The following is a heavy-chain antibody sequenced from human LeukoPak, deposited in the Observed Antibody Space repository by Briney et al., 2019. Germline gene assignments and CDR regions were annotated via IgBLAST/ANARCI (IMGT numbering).Heavy chain of an antibody. D-gene: IGHD6-13*01. J-gene: IGHJ4*02. CDR2: INPNSRGP. Sequence: ASVKVSCKASGYTFTGYYMHWVRQAPGQGLEWIGRINPNSRGPNYAQKFPGSVTMTRDTSISTAYMGLSRLRSDDTAVYYCASIAAAGSFDYWGQGTLVTVSS. V-gene: IGHV1-2*06. CDR1: GYTFTGYY. CDR3: ASIAAAGSFDY.